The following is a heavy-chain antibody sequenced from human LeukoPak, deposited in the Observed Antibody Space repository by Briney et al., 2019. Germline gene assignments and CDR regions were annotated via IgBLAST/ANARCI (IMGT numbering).Heavy chain of an antibody. D-gene: IGHD3-10*01. J-gene: IGHJ6*03. CDR3: AREYSLLWFGELSGPMDV. CDR1: GFTFSSYW. V-gene: IGHV3-74*01. CDR2: INSDGSST. Sequence: PGGSLRLSCAASGFTFSSYWMHWVRHAPGKGLVWVSRINSDGSSTSSADSVKGRFTISRDNAKNTLYLQMNSLRAEDTAVYYCAREYSLLWFGELSGPMDVWGKGTTVTISS.